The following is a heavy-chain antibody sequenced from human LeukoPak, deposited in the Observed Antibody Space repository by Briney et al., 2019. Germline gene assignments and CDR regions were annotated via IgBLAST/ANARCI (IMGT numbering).Heavy chain of an antibody. V-gene: IGHV3-23*01. Sequence: PGGSLRLSCAASGFTFSSYAMSWVRQAPGKGLEWVSAISGSGGSTYYADSVKGRFTISRDNSKNTLYLQMNSLRAEDTAVYYCAKDPRRVGYTGPAGWGQGTLVTVSS. J-gene: IGHJ4*02. CDR2: ISGSGGST. CDR1: GFTFSSYA. D-gene: IGHD1-26*01. CDR3: AKDPRRVGYTGPAG.